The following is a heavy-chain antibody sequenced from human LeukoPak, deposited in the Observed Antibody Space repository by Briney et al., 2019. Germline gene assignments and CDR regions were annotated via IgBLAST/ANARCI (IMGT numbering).Heavy chain of an antibody. Sequence: SGTLSLTCAVSGGSISSSNWWSWVRQPPGKGLEWIGEIYHSGSTNYNPSLKSRVTISVDKSKNQFSLKLSSVTAADTAVYYCARVSYCSSTSCDNYYGMDVWGQGTTVTVSS. CDR3: ARVSYCSSTSCDNYYGMDV. D-gene: IGHD2-2*01. CDR2: IYHSGST. J-gene: IGHJ6*02. CDR1: GGSISSSNW. V-gene: IGHV4-4*02.